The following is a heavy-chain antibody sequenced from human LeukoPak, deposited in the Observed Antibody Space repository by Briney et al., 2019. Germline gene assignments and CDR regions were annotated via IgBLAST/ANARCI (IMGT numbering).Heavy chain of an antibody. CDR3: AREIIRFSSGWFDY. CDR2: INHSGST. D-gene: IGHD6-19*01. V-gene: IGHV4-34*01. CDR1: GGSFSGYY. Sequence: SETPSLTCAVYGGSFSGYYWSWIRQPPGKGLEWIGEINHSGSTNYNPSLKSRVTISVDTSKNQFSLKLSSVTAADTAVYYCAREIIRFSSGWFDYWGQGTMVTVSS. J-gene: IGHJ4*02.